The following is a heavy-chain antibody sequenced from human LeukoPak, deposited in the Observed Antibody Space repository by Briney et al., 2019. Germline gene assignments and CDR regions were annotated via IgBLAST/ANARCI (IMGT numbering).Heavy chain of an antibody. CDR1: GFTFSSYS. Sequence: SGGSLRLSCAASGFTFSSYSMNWVRQAPGKGLEWVSSISISSSYIYYADSVKGRFTISRDNAKNSLYLQMNSLRAEDTAVYYCARDRSISWWLPHYYYYTDVWGKGTTVTVSS. CDR2: ISISSSYI. D-gene: IGHD2-15*01. V-gene: IGHV3-21*01. J-gene: IGHJ6*03. CDR3: ARDRSISWWLPHYYYYTDV.